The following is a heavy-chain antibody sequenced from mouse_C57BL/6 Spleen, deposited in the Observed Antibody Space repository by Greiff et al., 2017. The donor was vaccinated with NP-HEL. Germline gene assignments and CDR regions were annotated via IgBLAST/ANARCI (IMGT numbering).Heavy chain of an antibody. J-gene: IGHJ4*01. CDR2: ISSGGDYI. CDR1: GFTFSSYA. D-gene: IGHD2-4*01. V-gene: IGHV5-9-1*02. CDR3: TRDVEITRAMDY. Sequence: EVHLVESGEGLVKPGGSLKLSCAASGFTFSSYAMSWVRQTPEKRLEWVAYISSGGDYIYYADTVKGRFTISRDNARNTLYLQMSSLKSEDTAMYYCTRDVEITRAMDYWGQGTSVTVSS.